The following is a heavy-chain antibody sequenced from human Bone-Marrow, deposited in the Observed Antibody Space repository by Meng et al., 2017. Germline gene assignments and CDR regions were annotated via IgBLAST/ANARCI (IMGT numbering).Heavy chain of an antibody. CDR1: GFTFSSYA. CDR3: AKDPSSYCSSTSCYAGDY. V-gene: IGHV3-23*01. Sequence: GGSLRLSCAASGFTFSSYAMSWVRQAPGKGLEWVPAISGSGGSTYYADSVKGRFTISRDNSKNTLYLQMNSLRAEDTAVYYCAKDPSSYCSSTSCYAGDYWGQGTLVTVSS. D-gene: IGHD2-2*01. CDR2: ISGSGGST. J-gene: IGHJ4*02.